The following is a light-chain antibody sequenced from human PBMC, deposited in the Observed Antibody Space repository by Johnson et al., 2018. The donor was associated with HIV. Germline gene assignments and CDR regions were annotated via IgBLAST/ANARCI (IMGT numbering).Light chain of an antibody. V-gene: IGLV1-51*02. Sequence: SVFTQPPSVSAAPGQKVTIPCSGSSPHIGNNYGTWYQQVPRTAPKLLLYENNQRPSGLPYRFPGSKSGHSAPPGLPGLQTGDEADYYCGTWDSSLSAPYVFGTGTKITVL. CDR2: ENN. CDR3: GTWDSSLSAPYV. CDR1: SPHIGNNY. J-gene: IGLJ1*01.